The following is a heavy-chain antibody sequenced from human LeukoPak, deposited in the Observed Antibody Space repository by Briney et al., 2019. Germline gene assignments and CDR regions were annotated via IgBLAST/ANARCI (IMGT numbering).Heavy chain of an antibody. V-gene: IGHV1-69*13. J-gene: IGHJ4*02. CDR2: IIPIFGTA. CDR1: GGTFSSYA. Sequence: SVKVSCKASGGTFSSYAISWVRQAPGQGLEWMGGIIPIFGTANYAQKFQGRVTITADESTSTAYMELSSLRSGDTAVYYCARGRYCGGDCYWDWGQGTLVTVSS. CDR3: ARGRYCGGDCYWD. D-gene: IGHD2-21*02.